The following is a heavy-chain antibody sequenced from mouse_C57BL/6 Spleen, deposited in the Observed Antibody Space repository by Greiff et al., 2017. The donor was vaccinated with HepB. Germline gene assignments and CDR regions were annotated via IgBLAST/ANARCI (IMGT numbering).Heavy chain of an antibody. J-gene: IGHJ2*01. CDR1: GYTFTSYW. Sequence: LKQPGAELVKPGASVKMSCKASGYTFTSYWITWVKQRPGQSLEWIGDIYPGSGSTNYNEKFKSKATLTVDTSSSTAYMQLSSLTSEDSAVYYCARSGGLRLDYWGQGTTLTVSS. CDR3: ARSGGLRLDY. V-gene: IGHV1-55*01. CDR2: IYPGSGST. D-gene: IGHD2-4*01.